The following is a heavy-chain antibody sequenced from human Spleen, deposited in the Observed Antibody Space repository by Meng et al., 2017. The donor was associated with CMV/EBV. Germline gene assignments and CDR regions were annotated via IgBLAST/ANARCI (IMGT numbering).Heavy chain of an antibody. Sequence: RLYCAPSEFIFSTYWMHWVRQVPGKGLVWVSRIDPDGIYTTYAASVRGRFTISRDNAKNTLYLQMNSLRDEDTALYYCARHLGTIDYWGRGTLVTVSS. D-gene: IGHD2-2*01. V-gene: IGHV3-74*01. J-gene: IGHJ4*02. CDR2: IDPDGIYT. CDR1: EFIFSTYW. CDR3: ARHLGTIDY.